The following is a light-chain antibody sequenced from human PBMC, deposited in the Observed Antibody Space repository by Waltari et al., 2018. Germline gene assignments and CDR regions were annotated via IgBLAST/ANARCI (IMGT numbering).Light chain of an antibody. Sequence: QSALTQPRPVSGSPGQSVTISCTGTSSDVGGYNYVSWYQQHPGKAPKLMIYDGSKLPVGVPDGCSVSKAGTPAALTISGFQAEDEADYYCCSYAGSYPVVFGGGTKLTVL. CDR1: SSDVGGYNY. V-gene: IGLV2-11*01. CDR3: CSYAGSYPVV. J-gene: IGLJ2*01. CDR2: DGS.